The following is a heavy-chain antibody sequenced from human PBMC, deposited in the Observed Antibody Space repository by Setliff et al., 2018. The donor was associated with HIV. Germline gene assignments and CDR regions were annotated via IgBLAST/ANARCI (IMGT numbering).Heavy chain of an antibody. Sequence: ASVKVSCRASGYTFSTYGFSWVRQAPGQGLEWMGWINTYNGYTNSAQKFQGRVTMTTDTSTSTAYMELRSLRSDDTAVYYCARTRPGIAAAGTQRSYYYYYYMDVWGKGTTVTVSS. J-gene: IGHJ6*03. V-gene: IGHV1-18*01. D-gene: IGHD6-13*01. CDR3: ARTRPGIAAAGTQRSYYYYYYMDV. CDR1: GYTFSTYG. CDR2: INTYNGYT.